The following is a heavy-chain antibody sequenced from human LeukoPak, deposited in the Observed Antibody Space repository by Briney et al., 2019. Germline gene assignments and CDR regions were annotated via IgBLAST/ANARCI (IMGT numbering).Heavy chain of an antibody. D-gene: IGHD3-22*01. V-gene: IGHV4-34*01. CDR2: INHSGST. Sequence: SETLSLTCAVYGGSFSGYYWSWIRQPPGKGLEWIGEINHSGSTNYNPSLKSRVTISVDTSKNQFSLKLSSVTAADTAVYYCARESTDYYDSSGYYPLGYWGQGTLVTVS. CDR3: ARESTDYYDSSGYYPLGY. J-gene: IGHJ4*02. CDR1: GGSFSGYY.